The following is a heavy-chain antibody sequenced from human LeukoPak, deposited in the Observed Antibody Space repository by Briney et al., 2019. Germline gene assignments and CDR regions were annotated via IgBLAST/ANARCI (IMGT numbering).Heavy chain of an antibody. D-gene: IGHD2-15*01. J-gene: IGHJ3*02. CDR2: ISGDGVKT. CDR1: GFSFYDYP. Sequence: PGGSLRLSCAASGFSFYDYPMHWVRQAPGKGLEWVSLISGDGVKTYHADSVRGRFTISRDNSKDFLYLQMNSLRTEDTAMYYCVKEIDTLGTNAFDIWGQGTMVTVSS. CDR3: VKEIDTLGTNAFDI. V-gene: IGHV3-43*02.